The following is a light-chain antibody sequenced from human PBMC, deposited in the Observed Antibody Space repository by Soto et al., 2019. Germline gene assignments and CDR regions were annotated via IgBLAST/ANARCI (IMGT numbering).Light chain of an antibody. Sequence: QAVVTQEPSLTVPPGGTVTLTCASSTGAVTSGHYPYWFQQKPGQAPRTLIYDTSNKHSWTPARFSGSLLGGKPALTLSGAQPEDEAEYFCLLSYGGARRVFGGGTKLTVL. CDR2: DTS. CDR1: TGAVTSGHY. V-gene: IGLV7-46*01. CDR3: LLSYGGARRV. J-gene: IGLJ2*01.